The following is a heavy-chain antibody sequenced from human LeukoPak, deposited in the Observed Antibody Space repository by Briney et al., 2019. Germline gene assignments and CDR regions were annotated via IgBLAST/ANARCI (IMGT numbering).Heavy chain of an antibody. CDR1: GYNLTNYW. V-gene: IGHV5-51*01. Sequence: GESLKISCRGSGYNLTNYWIDWVRQMPGKGLEWMGIIYPGDSVTIYSPSFQGQVTISADKSISTAYLQWTSVKASDTAIYYCARHVNYFYSMDVWGKGTTVNISS. D-gene: IGHD3-9*01. CDR3: ARHVNYFYSMDV. J-gene: IGHJ6*03. CDR2: IYPGDSVT.